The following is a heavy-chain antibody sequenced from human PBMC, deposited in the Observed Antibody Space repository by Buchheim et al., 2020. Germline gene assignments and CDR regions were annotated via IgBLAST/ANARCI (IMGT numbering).Heavy chain of an antibody. CDR1: AGSISSGDYY. Sequence: QVQLQESGPGLVKPSQTLSLTCTVSAGSISSGDYYWSWIRQPPGKGLEWIGYIYYSGSTYYNPSLKSRVTISVDTSKNQFSLKLSSVTAADAAVYYCARGPHKGYSGYDPSNFDYWGQGTL. V-gene: IGHV4-30-4*01. D-gene: IGHD5-12*01. CDR3: ARGPHKGYSGYDPSNFDY. J-gene: IGHJ4*02. CDR2: IYYSGST.